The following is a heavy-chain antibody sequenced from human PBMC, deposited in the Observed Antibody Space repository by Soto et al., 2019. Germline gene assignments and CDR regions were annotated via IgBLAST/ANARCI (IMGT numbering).Heavy chain of an antibody. V-gene: IGHV5-51*01. CDR2: IYPGDSDT. J-gene: IGHJ5*02. CDR3: ARGTNVVVTATKAFDWFDP. Sequence: HGESLKISCKGSGYSFTSYWIGWVRQMPGKGLEWMGIIYPGDSDTRYSPSFQGQVTISADKSISTAYLQWSSLKASDTAMYYCARGTNVVVTATKAFDWFDPWGQGTLVTVSS. D-gene: IGHD2-21*02. CDR1: GYSFTSYW.